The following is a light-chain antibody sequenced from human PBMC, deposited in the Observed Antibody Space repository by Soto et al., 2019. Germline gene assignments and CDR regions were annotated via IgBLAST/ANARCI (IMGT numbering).Light chain of an antibody. CDR3: QKYDTAPLT. V-gene: IGKV1-27*01. CDR2: AAS. J-gene: IGKJ4*01. Sequence: DIQVTQSPSSLSASVGDRVTITCRASRAINYDLAWYQQKPGKVPKLLISAASTLHSGVPSPFSGSGSGTDFTLTISSLQPEDVATYFCQKYDTAPLTFGGGTKVDIK. CDR1: RAINYD.